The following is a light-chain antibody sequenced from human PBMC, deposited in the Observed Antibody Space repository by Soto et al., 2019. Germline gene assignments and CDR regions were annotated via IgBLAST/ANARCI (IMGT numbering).Light chain of an antibody. CDR3: QQYGSTPYT. CDR2: VVS. J-gene: IGKJ2*01. V-gene: IGKV3-20*01. Sequence: IVLTQSPGTLSLSPGERATLSCRASQSVSSSYLAWYQQKPGQAPRLLIYVVSSRAAGIPDRFSGDGSGTDFTLTISTLEPEDFAVYYCQQYGSTPYTFGQGTKLEIK. CDR1: QSVSSSY.